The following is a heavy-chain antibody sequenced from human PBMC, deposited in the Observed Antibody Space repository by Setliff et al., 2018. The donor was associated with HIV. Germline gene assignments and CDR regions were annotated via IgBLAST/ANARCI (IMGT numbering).Heavy chain of an antibody. CDR2: IYDNEKT. Sequence: PSETLSLTCSVSGGVSGGDMGVHDWSWIRQPPGKGLEWIGYIYDNEKTFYNPSLKSRVTTTVDTSKNQISLQLTSVTAEDTALYYCARLPQDWGQGTLVTVSS. CDR3: ARLPQD. V-gene: IGHV4-61*08. J-gene: IGHJ4*02. CDR1: GGVSGGDMGVHD.